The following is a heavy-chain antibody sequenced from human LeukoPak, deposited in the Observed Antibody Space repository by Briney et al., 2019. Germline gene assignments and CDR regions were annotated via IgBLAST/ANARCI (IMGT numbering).Heavy chain of an antibody. J-gene: IGHJ4*02. D-gene: IGHD5-12*01. Sequence: GGSPRLSCAASGFTLRSYDMSWGRQAPGKGLEWVAATSGSGGNTYYADSVKGRFTISRDNSKNTLYLQMNSLRAEDTAVYYCAKEYSGYDFDYWGQGTLVTVSS. CDR2: TSGSGGNT. CDR1: GFTLRSYD. V-gene: IGHV3-23*01. CDR3: AKEYSGYDFDY.